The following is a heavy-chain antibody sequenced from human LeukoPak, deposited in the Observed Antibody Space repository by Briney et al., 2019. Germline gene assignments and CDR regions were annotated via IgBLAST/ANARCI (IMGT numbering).Heavy chain of an antibody. CDR1: GFTFSDYY. Sequence: GSLRLSCAASGFTFSDYYMSWIRQPPGKGLEWIGYIYYSGSTNYNPSLKSRVTISVDTSKNQFSLKLSSVTAADTAVYYCAASISYFDYWGQGTLVTVSS. CDR3: AASISYFDY. J-gene: IGHJ4*02. CDR2: IYYSGST. V-gene: IGHV4-59*01.